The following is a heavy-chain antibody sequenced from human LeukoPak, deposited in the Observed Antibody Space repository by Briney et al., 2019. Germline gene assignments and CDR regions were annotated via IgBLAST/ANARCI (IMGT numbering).Heavy chain of an antibody. V-gene: IGHV3-23*01. D-gene: IGHD5-18*01. J-gene: IGHJ4*02. CDR3: ARDSDKAMAIFDY. CDR1: GFTFSSYA. Sequence: GGSLRLSCAASGFTFSSYAMNWVRQAPGKGLDWVSAITGSGGSTYYADSVKGRFTISRDNSKNTLYLQMNSLRAEDTAVYYCARDSDKAMAIFDYWGQGTLVTVSS. CDR2: ITGSGGST.